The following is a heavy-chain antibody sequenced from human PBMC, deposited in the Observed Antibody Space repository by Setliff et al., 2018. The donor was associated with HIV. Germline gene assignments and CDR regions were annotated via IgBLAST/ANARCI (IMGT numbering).Heavy chain of an antibody. CDR3: AKGFRPVDTALVSGPTY. CDR1: GFTFSSYA. J-gene: IGHJ4*02. Sequence: PGGSLRLSCAASGFTFSSYAMSWVRQTPEKGLEWVSIITSGCSTYYADSAKGRFIISRDNSQNTLYLQMNSLRADDTAIYYCAKGFRPVDTALVSGPTYWGQGIRVTVSS. V-gene: IGHV3-23*01. CDR2: ITSGCST. D-gene: IGHD5-18*01.